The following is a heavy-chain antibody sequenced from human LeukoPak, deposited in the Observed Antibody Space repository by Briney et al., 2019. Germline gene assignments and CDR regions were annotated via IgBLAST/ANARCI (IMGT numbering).Heavy chain of an antibody. CDR1: GFTFSDYY. J-gene: IGHJ6*02. Sequence: GGSLRLSCAASGFTFSDYYMSWIRQAPGKGLEWVSYISSSGSTIYYADSVKGRFTISRDNAKNSLYLQMNSLRAEDTAVYYCARAYSYDPYYYYGMDVWGQGTTVTVSS. CDR3: ARAYSYDPYYYYGMDV. D-gene: IGHD5-18*01. V-gene: IGHV3-11*01. CDR2: ISSSGSTI.